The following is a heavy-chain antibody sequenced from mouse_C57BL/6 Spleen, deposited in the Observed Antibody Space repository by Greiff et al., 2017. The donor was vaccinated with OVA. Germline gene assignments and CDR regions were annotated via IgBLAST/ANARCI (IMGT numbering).Heavy chain of an antibody. CDR1: GYTFTSYW. Sequence: QVQLQQPGAALVKPGASVKMSCKASGYTFTSYWITWVQQRPGQGLEWIGDIYPGRGSTNYNEKFTSKATLTVATSSSTADMQLSSLTTEDTAVYYGEREGINFIYYCDNWGQGTALPVTA. CDR3: EREGINFIYYCDN. CDR2: IYPGRGST. V-gene: IGHV1-55*01. J-gene: IGHJ2*01. D-gene: IGHD1-2*01.